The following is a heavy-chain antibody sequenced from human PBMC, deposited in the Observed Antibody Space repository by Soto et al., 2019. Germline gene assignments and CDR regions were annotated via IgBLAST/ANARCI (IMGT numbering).Heavy chain of an antibody. Sequence: ASVKVSCKASGYTFTSYGISWVRQAPGQGLEWMGWISAYNGNTNYAQKLQGRVTMTTDTSTSTAYMELRSLRSDDTAVYYCARLDYDILTGYRIPDYWGQGTLVTVSS. D-gene: IGHD3-9*01. V-gene: IGHV1-18*01. CDR1: GYTFTSYG. CDR3: ARLDYDILTGYRIPDY. J-gene: IGHJ4*02. CDR2: ISAYNGNT.